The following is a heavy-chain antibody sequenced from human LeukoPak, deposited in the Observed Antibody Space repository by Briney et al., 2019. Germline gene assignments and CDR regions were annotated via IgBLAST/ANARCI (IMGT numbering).Heavy chain of an antibody. CDR2: ISWNSGSV. J-gene: IGHJ4*02. CDR3: AKGVTIFGAGDPTESFDF. Sequence: GRSLRLSCAASGFTFADYAMHWVRQAPGKGLEWVSGISWNSGSVGYGDSVKGRFTISRDNAKKSLYPQMNSLRAEDTALYYCAKGVTIFGAGDPTESFDFWGQGTLVTVSS. V-gene: IGHV3-9*01. CDR1: GFTFADYA. D-gene: IGHD3-3*01.